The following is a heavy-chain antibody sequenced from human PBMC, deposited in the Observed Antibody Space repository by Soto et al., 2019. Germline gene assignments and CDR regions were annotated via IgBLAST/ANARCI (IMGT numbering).Heavy chain of an antibody. J-gene: IGHJ4*02. Sequence: QLQLQESGPGLVKPSETLSLTCTVSGGSISSSSYYWGWIRQPPGKGLEWIGSIYYSGSTYYNPSLKSRVTISVDTSKNQFSLKLSSVTAADTAVYYCASGPLRQLWSGHQIDYWGQGTLVTVSS. D-gene: IGHD5-18*01. CDR1: GGSISSSSYY. CDR2: IYYSGST. V-gene: IGHV4-39*01. CDR3: ASGPLRQLWSGHQIDY.